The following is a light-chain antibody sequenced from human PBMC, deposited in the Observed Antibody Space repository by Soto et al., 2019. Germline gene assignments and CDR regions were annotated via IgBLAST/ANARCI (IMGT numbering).Light chain of an antibody. Sequence: EIVLTQSPATLSLSPGERATLSCRASQSVSSYLAWYQQKPGQAPRLLIYDASSRATGIPARFSGSGSGTEFTLTISSLEPADFAVYYCQQRSNWPVTFGQGTRVAIK. V-gene: IGKV3-11*01. J-gene: IGKJ1*01. CDR3: QQRSNWPVT. CDR2: DAS. CDR1: QSVSSY.